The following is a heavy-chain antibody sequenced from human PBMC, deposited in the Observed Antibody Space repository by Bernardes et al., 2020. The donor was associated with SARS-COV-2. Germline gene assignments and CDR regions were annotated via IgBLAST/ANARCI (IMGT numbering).Heavy chain of an antibody. CDR3: ARDGRYCSSTSCLHDAFDI. CDR2: ISYDGSNK. Sequence: GGSLRLSCAASGFTFSSYAMHWVRQAPGKGLEWVAVISYDGSNKYYADSVKGRFTISRDNSKNTLYLQMNSLRAEDTAVYYCARDGRYCSSTSCLHDAFDIWGQGTMVTVSS. V-gene: IGHV3-30*04. CDR1: GFTFSSYA. D-gene: IGHD2-2*01. J-gene: IGHJ3*02.